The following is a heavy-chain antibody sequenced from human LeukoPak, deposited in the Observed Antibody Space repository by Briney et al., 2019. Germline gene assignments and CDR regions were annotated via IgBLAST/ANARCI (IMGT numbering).Heavy chain of an antibody. D-gene: IGHD3-22*01. CDR3: ARSGDSSGFYYYYYYMDV. CDR2: LYYSGST. J-gene: IGHJ6*03. CDR1: GGSISSYY. V-gene: IGHV4-59*01. Sequence: PSETLSLTCTVSGGSISSYYWSWIRQPPGKGLEWIGYLYYSGSTNNNPSLKSRVTISVDTSKNQFSLKLSSVTAADTAAYYCARSGDSSGFYYYYYYMDVWGKGTTVTVSS.